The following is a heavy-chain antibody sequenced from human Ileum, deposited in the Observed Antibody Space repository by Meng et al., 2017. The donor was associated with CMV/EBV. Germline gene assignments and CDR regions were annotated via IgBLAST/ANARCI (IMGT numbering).Heavy chain of an antibody. Sequence: SCKASGYTFTGYQMHWVRQAPGQGLEWVGRISPKNGDTKYAEKFQGRVTMTRDTSITTAYMEVSRLRSDDTALYYCATTYSGRYETSWGQGTLVTVSS. V-gene: IGHV1-2*06. D-gene: IGHD1-26*01. J-gene: IGHJ4*02. CDR2: ISPKNGDT. CDR3: ATTYSGRYETS. CDR1: GYTFTGYQ.